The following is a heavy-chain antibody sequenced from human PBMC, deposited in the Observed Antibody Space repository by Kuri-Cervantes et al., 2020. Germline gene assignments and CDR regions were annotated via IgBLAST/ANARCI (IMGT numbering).Heavy chain of an antibody. CDR1: GFTFSSYS. Sequence: GESLKISCAASGFTFSSYSMNWVCQAPGKGLEWVSSISSSSSYIYYADSVKGRFTISRDNAKNSLYLQMNSLRAEDTAVYYCASRLRDAFDIWGQGTMVTVSS. V-gene: IGHV3-21*01. D-gene: IGHD4-17*01. CDR3: ASRLRDAFDI. CDR2: ISSSSSYI. J-gene: IGHJ3*02.